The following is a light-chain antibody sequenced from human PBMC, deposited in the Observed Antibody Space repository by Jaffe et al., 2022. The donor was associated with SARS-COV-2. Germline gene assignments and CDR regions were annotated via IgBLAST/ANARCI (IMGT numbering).Light chain of an antibody. Sequence: QSVLTQPPSASGTPGQRVSISCSGGSSNIGTNTVNWYQQLPGTAPKLLIYDNDQRPSGVPDRFSGSKSGTSASLAISGLQSEDEADYYCAAWDDSLNGFYVFGSGTEVTVL. V-gene: IGLV1-44*01. J-gene: IGLJ1*01. CDR2: DND. CDR3: AAWDDSLNGFYV. CDR1: SSNIGTNT.